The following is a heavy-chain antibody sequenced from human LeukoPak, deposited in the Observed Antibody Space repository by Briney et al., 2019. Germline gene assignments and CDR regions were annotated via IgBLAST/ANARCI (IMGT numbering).Heavy chain of an antibody. J-gene: IGHJ4*02. D-gene: IGHD6-13*01. CDR2: IYYSGST. V-gene: IGHV4-59*01. Sequence: SETLSLTCTVSGGSISSYYWSWIRQPPGKGLEWTGYIYYSGSTKYNPSLKSRVTISVDTSRNQFSLKLSSVTAADTAVYYCARDRPGGSSLDYWGQGTLVTVSS. CDR3: ARDRPGGSSLDY. CDR1: GGSISSYY.